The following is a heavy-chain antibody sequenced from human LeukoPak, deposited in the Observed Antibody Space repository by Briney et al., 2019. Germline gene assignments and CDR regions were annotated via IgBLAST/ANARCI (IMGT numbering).Heavy chain of an antibody. CDR3: AKEGSGYYSNPFDY. CDR1: GFTFSSYW. CDR2: IKQDGSEK. D-gene: IGHD3-22*01. J-gene: IGHJ4*02. Sequence: GGSLRLSCAASGFTFSSYWMSWVRQAPGKGLEWVANIKQDGSEKYYVDSVKGRFTISRDNAKNSLYLQMNSLRAEDTALYYCAKEGSGYYSNPFDYWGQGTLVTVSS. V-gene: IGHV3-7*03.